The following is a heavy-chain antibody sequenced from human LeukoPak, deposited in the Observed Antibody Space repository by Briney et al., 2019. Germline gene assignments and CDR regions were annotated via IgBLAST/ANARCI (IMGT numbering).Heavy chain of an antibody. Sequence: SETLSLTCTVSGYSISSGYYWGWIRQPPGKGLEWIGSIYHSGSTYYNPSLKSRVTISVDTSKNQFPLKLSSVTVADTAVYYCARSEVVAATNYYFDYWGQGTLVTVSS. V-gene: IGHV4-38-2*02. D-gene: IGHD2-15*01. J-gene: IGHJ4*02. CDR3: ARSEVVAATNYYFDY. CDR2: IYHSGST. CDR1: GYSISSGYY.